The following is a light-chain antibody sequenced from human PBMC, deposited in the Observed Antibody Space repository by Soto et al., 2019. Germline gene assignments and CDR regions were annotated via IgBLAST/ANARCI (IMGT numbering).Light chain of an antibody. CDR3: QQYYSYPLT. Sequence: EIVMTQSPATLSVSPGERATLSCRASQSVSSNLAWYQQKPGQAPRLLVYGASTRPTGIPTRFSGSGSGTDFTLTISCLQSEDFATYYCQQYYSYPLTFGGGTKVDIK. V-gene: IGKV3-15*01. CDR2: GAS. J-gene: IGKJ4*01. CDR1: QSVSSN.